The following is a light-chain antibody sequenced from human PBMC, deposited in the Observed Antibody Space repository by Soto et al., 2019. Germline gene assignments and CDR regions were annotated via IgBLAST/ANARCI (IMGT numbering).Light chain of an antibody. CDR3: SSYRSSSTV. V-gene: IGLV2-14*01. Sequence: QSVLTQPASVSGSPGQSITISCTGTSSDVGGYNYVSWYQQHPGKAPKLMIYEVTTRPSGVSSRFSGSKSGNTASLTISGLQAEDEADYYCSSYRSSSTVFGTGTKLTVL. CDR2: EVT. J-gene: IGLJ1*01. CDR1: SSDVGGYNY.